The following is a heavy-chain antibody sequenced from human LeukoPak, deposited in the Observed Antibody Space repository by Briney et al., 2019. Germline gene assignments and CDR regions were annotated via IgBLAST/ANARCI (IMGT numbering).Heavy chain of an antibody. Sequence: ASVKVSCKASGYTFISYGISWVRQAPGQGLEWMGWISAYNGNTNYAQRLQGRATMTTDTSTSTAYMELRSLRSDDTAVYYCAKNKTIGGMDVWGQGTTVTVSS. V-gene: IGHV1-18*01. CDR1: GYTFISYG. D-gene: IGHD1-7*01. CDR3: AKNKTIGGMDV. CDR2: ISAYNGNT. J-gene: IGHJ6*02.